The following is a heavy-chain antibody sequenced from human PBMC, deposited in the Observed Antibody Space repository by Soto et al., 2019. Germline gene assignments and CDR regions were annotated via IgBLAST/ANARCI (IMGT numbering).Heavy chain of an antibody. J-gene: IGHJ3*01. V-gene: IGHV4-34*01. CDR1: GGSFSGYY. CDR2: INHSGST. CDR3: ARSLGILSIRL. D-gene: IGHD2-15*01. Sequence: SETLSLTCAVYGGSFSGYYWSWIRQPPGKGLEWIGEINHSGSTNYNPSLKSRVTISVDTSKNQFPLKLNSVTAADTAVYYCARSLGILSIRLWGQGTMVTVSS.